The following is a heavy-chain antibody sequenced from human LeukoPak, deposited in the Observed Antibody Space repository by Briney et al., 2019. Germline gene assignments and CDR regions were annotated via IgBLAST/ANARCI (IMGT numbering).Heavy chain of an antibody. Sequence: SETLSLTCSVYGGSITAYYWSWIRQPPGKGLEWIGEINHSRGTKYNPSLESRVTILLDASKNEFSLNLNSVTAADTAVYYCAREDYYFDSWGQGTLVTVSS. CDR2: INHSRGT. V-gene: IGHV4-34*01. J-gene: IGHJ4*02. CDR3: AREDYYFDS. CDR1: GGSITAYY.